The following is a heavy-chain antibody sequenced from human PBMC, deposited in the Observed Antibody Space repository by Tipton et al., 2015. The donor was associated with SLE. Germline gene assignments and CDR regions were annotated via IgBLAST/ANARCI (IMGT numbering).Heavy chain of an antibody. CDR3: AKYSDDSSGYDAFDI. D-gene: IGHD3-22*01. CDR1: GFTFSTYW. V-gene: IGHV3-7*03. CDR2: IKQDGSEK. J-gene: IGHJ3*02. Sequence: SLRLSCAASGFTFSTYWMSWVRQAPGKGLEWVANIKQDGSEKYYVDSVKGRFTISRDNSKSTLYLQMNSLRADDTALYYCAKYSDDSSGYDAFDIWGQGTMVTVSS.